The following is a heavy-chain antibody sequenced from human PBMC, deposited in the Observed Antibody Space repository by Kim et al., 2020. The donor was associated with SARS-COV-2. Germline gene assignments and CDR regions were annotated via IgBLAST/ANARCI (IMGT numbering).Heavy chain of an antibody. CDR2: INWKDVRT. CDR1: GFNFGGYG. CDR3: SRKLATRAFDI. V-gene: IGHV3-20*04. J-gene: IGHJ3*02. Sequence: GGSLRLSCAASGFNFGGYGMHWVRQPPGKGLVWVSGINWKDVRTGQADSVKGRFTIFRDDAKSSLYVQMNSLRPEDTALYYCSRKLATRAFDIWGQGTLGSVSS. D-gene: IGHD3-3*02.